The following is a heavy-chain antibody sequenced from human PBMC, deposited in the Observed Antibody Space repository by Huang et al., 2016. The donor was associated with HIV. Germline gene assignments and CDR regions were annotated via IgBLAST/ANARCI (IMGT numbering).Heavy chain of an antibody. Sequence: QVQLYQWGAGLLRPSETLSLTCAVYRGSLSGYYWSWIRQSPEKGLEWIGEINYSGTNNHNPSLNSPVTRSVDTSKKQLSLKMKSVTAADTAVYYCAREVMTSFGGPFDPWGQGTLVAVSS. D-gene: IGHD3-16*01. CDR2: INYSGTN. CDR3: AREVMTSFGGPFDP. CDR1: RGSLSGYY. V-gene: IGHV4-34*01. J-gene: IGHJ5*02.